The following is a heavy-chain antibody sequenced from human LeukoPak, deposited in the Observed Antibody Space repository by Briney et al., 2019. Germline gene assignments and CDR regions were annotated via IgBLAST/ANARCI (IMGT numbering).Heavy chain of an antibody. D-gene: IGHD4-17*01. V-gene: IGHV3-53*01. CDR3: ARGVTAYADHNWLDP. CDR1: GFSVSTNF. CDR2: IYSGGST. J-gene: IGHJ5*02. Sequence: GGSLRLSCAASGFSVSTNFMMNWVRQAPGKGLEWVSVIYSGGSTYYADSVKGRFSISRDNSKNTLYLQMNGLRAEDTAVYYCARGVTAYADHNWLDPWGQGTLVTVSS.